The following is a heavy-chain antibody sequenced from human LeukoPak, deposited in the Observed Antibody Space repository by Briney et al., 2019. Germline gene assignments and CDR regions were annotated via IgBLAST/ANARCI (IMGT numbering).Heavy chain of an antibody. CDR3: ARVEQQLAIFDY. CDR1: GFSLSDYY. V-gene: IGHV3-11*01. D-gene: IGHD6-13*01. CDR2: IDSYGTTI. Sequence: TGGSLRLSCAASGFSLSDYYMSWIRQAPGKGLEWVAYIDSYGTTIYYADSVKGQFTISRDSTKNSLYLQMNSLRVEDTAVYYCARVEQQLAIFDYWGQGTLVTVSS. J-gene: IGHJ4*02.